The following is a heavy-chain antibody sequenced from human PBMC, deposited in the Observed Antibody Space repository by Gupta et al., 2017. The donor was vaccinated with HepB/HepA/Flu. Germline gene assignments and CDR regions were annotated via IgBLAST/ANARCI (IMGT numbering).Heavy chain of an antibody. J-gene: IGHJ6*03. Sequence: QVQLVQSGAEVKKPGSSVKVSCKASGGTFSSYAISWVRQAAGQGLEWMGGIIPIFGTANYAQKFQGRVTITADESTSTAYMELSSLRSEDTAVYYCARSSTLIIYDFTTNYYYYMDVWGKGTTVTVSS. D-gene: IGHD3-3*01. CDR3: ARSSTLIIYDFTTNYYYYMDV. CDR1: GGTFSSYA. CDR2: IIPIFGTA. V-gene: IGHV1-69*01.